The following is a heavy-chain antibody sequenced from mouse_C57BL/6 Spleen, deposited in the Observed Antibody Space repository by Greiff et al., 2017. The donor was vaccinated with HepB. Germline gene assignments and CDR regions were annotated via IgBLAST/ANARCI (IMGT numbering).Heavy chain of an antibody. CDR3: AREEKLTGTFGGAMDY. CDR1: GFTFSSYA. V-gene: IGHV5-4*01. D-gene: IGHD4-1*01. CDR2: ISDGGSYT. J-gene: IGHJ4*01. Sequence: EVQVVESGGGLVKPGGSLKLSCAASGFTFSSYAMSWVRQTPEKRLEWVATISDGGSYTYYPDNVKGRFTISRDNAKNNLYLQMSHLKYEDTAMYYCAREEKLTGTFGGAMDYWGQGTSVTVSS.